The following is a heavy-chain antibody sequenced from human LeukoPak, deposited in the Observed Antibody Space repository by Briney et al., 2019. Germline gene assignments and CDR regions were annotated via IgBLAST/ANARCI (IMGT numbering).Heavy chain of an antibody. CDR2: ISGSGSGGST. V-gene: IGHV3-23*01. D-gene: IGHD1-26*01. Sequence: GGSLRLSCAASGFTFSSSALSWVRQAPGKGLEWVSNISGSGSGGSTYYADSVKGRFTISRDNSKNTLFLQMNSLRAEDTAIYYCAKEVGPFDYWGQGTLVTVSS. CDR1: GFTFSSSA. CDR3: AKEVGPFDY. J-gene: IGHJ4*02.